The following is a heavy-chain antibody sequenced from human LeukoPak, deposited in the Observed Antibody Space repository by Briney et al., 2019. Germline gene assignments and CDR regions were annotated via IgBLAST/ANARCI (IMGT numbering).Heavy chain of an antibody. V-gene: IGHV3-48*01. Sequence: PGGSLRLXCAASGFTFSSYSMNWVRQAPGKGLEWVSYISSSSSTIYYADSVKGRFTISRDNAKNSLYLQMNSPRAEDTAVYYCARVQYYYDSSGYYYGKDAFDIWGQGTMVTVSS. CDR1: GFTFSSYS. CDR3: ARVQYYYDSSGYYYGKDAFDI. D-gene: IGHD3-22*01. J-gene: IGHJ3*02. CDR2: ISSSSSTI.